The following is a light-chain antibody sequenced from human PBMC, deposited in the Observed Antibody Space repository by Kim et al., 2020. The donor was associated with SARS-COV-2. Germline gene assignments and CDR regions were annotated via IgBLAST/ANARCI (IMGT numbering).Light chain of an antibody. Sequence: DIQMTQSPSFVSASVGDRVTITCRASQGIDSRLAWYQQKPGSAPKLLIYYTSNLQSGVPSRFSVSGSGTDFTLTINSLQPADSATYYCQQATDFPWTVGQGTKVEIK. J-gene: IGKJ1*01. V-gene: IGKV1-12*01. CDR3: QQATDFPWT. CDR2: YTS. CDR1: QGIDSR.